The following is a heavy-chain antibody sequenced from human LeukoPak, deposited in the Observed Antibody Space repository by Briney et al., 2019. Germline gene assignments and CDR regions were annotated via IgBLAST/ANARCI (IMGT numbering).Heavy chain of an antibody. CDR2: IYDSGST. Sequence: AGGSLRLSCAASGFTFSSYAMNWVRQPPGKGLEWIGSIYDSGSTYYNPSLKSRVTISVDTSKNQFSLKLNSVTAADTAVYYCARHYGPWGQGTLVTVSS. CDR3: ARHYGP. CDR1: GFTFSSYA. V-gene: IGHV4-39*01. J-gene: IGHJ5*02. D-gene: IGHD3-10*01.